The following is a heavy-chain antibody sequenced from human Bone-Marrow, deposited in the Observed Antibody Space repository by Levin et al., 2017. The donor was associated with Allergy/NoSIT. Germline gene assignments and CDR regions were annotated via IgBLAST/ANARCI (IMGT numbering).Heavy chain of an antibody. V-gene: IGHV3-74*01. CDR2: MNSDGSRI. J-gene: IGHJ4*02. CDR1: FFPFLLPF. Sequence: GGSLLLSFSFSFFPFLLPFLPFFLPSPFPFLFFVSRMNSDGSRISYADSVKGRFTISRDNAKNTLYLQMNSLRVDDTAVYYCASSVVTASLIFDYWGLGSLVTVSS. CDR3: ASSVVTASLIFDY. D-gene: IGHD2-21*02.